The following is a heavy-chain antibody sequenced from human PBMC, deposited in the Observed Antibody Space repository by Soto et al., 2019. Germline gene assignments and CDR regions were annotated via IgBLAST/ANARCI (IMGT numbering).Heavy chain of an antibody. V-gene: IGHV4-39*01. D-gene: IGHD6-13*01. Sequence: PSETLSLTCTVSGGSISSSSYYWGWIRQPPGKGLEWIGSIYYSGSTYYNPSLKSRVTISVDTSKNQFSLKLSSVTAADTAVYYCARSGYSSSWKEDYFDYWGQGTLVTVSS. CDR2: IYYSGST. J-gene: IGHJ4*02. CDR1: GGSISSSSYY. CDR3: ARSGYSSSWKEDYFDY.